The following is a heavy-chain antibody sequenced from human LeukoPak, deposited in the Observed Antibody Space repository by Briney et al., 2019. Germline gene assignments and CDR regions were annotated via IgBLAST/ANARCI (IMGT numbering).Heavy chain of an antibody. D-gene: IGHD3-3*01. Sequence: PSETLSLTCSVSGGSISSSGYYWGWIRQPPGKGLEWIGSMYYSGSTYYNPSLKSRVTLSVDTSKNQFSLSLDSVTAADTAVYYCARDVPNYDFWSGYTNYYYYYYMDVWGKGTTVTVSS. CDR2: MYYSGST. CDR1: GGSISSSGYY. J-gene: IGHJ6*03. V-gene: IGHV4-39*07. CDR3: ARDVPNYDFWSGYTNYYYYYYMDV.